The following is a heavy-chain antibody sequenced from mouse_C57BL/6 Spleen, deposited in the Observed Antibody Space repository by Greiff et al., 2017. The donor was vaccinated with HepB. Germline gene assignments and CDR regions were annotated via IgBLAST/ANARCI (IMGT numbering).Heavy chain of an antibody. CDR3: TITTVVARNY. CDR2: IDPENGDT. V-gene: IGHV14-4*01. J-gene: IGHJ2*01. Sequence: EVKVVESGAELVRPGASVKLSCTASGFNIKDDYMHWVKQRPEQGLEWIGWIDPENGDTEYASKFQGKATITADTSSNTAYLQLSSLTSEDTAVYYCTITTVVARNYWGQGTTLTVSS. CDR1: GFNIKDDY. D-gene: IGHD1-1*01.